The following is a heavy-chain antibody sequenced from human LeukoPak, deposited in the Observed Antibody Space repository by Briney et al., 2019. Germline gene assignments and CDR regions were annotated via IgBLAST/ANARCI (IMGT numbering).Heavy chain of an antibody. CDR2: INPNSGGT. CDR3: ARGGVSGDTYYDLWSGYSFDP. D-gene: IGHD3-3*01. CDR1: GYTFTGYY. V-gene: IGHV1-2*02. Sequence: ASVKVSCKASGYTFTGYYMQWVRQAPGQGLEWMGWINPNSGGTNYAQKFQGRVTMTRDTSITTAYMELSRLRSDDTAVYYCARGGVSGDTYYDLWSGYSFDPWGQGTLVTVSS. J-gene: IGHJ5*02.